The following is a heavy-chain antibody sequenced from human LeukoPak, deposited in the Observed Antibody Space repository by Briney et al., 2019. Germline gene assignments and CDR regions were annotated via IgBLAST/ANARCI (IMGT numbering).Heavy chain of an antibody. J-gene: IGHJ4*02. V-gene: IGHV3-30*03. CDR2: ISYDGSNK. CDR1: GFAFSSYS. CDR3: ARGHLEQLALRFDY. D-gene: IGHD6-6*01. Sequence: GGSLRLSCAASGFAFSSYSMNWVRQAPGKGLEWVAVISYDGSNKYYADSVKGRFTISRDNSKNTLYLQMNSLRAEDTAVYYCARGHLEQLALRFDYWGQGTLVTVSS.